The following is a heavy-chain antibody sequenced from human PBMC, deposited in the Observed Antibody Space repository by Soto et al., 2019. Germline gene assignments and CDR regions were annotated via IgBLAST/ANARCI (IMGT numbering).Heavy chain of an antibody. CDR3: ARDLRYCSGGSCYFFVGHYYYGMDV. CDR2: IWYDGSNK. V-gene: IGHV3-33*01. J-gene: IGHJ6*02. Sequence: SLRLSCAASGFTFSSYGMHWVRQAPGKGLEWVAVIWYDGSNKYYADSVKGRFTISRDNSKNTLYLQMNSLRAEDTAVYYCARDLRYCSGGSCYFFVGHYYYGMDVWGQGTTVTVSS. CDR1: GFTFSSYG. D-gene: IGHD2-15*01.